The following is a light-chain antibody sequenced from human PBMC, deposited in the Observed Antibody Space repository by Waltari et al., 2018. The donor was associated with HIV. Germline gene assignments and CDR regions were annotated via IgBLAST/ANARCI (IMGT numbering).Light chain of an antibody. CDR3: CSYAGSSTFAV. Sequence: QSALTQPASVSGSPGQSITISCTGTSSDVGGYNYVSWYQQHPGKAPKLMIYDVSKRPSGVSNRFSGSKSDNTASLTISGLQAEDEAEYYCCSYAGSSTFAVFGGGTKLTVL. J-gene: IGLJ2*01. V-gene: IGLV2-23*02. CDR2: DVS. CDR1: SSDVGGYNY.